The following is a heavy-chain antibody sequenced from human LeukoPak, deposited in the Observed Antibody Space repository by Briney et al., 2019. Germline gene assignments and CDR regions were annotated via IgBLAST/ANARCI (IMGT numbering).Heavy chain of an antibody. CDR3: ATYYYDSSGHPYYFDY. CDR2: IIPIFGTA. Sequence: SVKVSCKASGGTFSSYAISWVRQAPGQGLEWMGGIIPIFGTANYAQKFQGRVTITADESTSTAYMELSSLRSEDTALYYCATYYYDSSGHPYYFDYWGQGTLVTVSS. V-gene: IGHV1-69*13. J-gene: IGHJ4*02. D-gene: IGHD3-22*01. CDR1: GGTFSSYA.